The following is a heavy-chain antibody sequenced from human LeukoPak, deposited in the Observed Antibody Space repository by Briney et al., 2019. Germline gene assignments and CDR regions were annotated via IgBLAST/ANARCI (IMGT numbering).Heavy chain of an antibody. V-gene: IGHV4-34*01. J-gene: IGHJ6*03. CDR3: ARGRGDYVLNYYYYYMDV. CDR2: INHSGST. D-gene: IGHD4-17*01. CDR1: GGSFSGYY. Sequence: SETLSLTCAVYGGSFSGYYWSWIRQPPGKGLEWIGEINHSGSTNYNPSLKSRVTISVDTSKNQFSLKLSSVTAADTAVYYCARGRGDYVLNYYYYYMDVWGKGTTVTVFS.